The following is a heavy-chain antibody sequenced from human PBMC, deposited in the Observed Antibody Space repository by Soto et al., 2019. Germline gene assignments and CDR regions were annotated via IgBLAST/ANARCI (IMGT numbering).Heavy chain of an antibody. J-gene: IGHJ4*02. CDR1: GFTFSTYA. V-gene: IGHV3-74*01. Sequence: PGASLRLSCAASGFTFSTYALSWVRQAPGEGLVWVSRINPDGRTINYADSVKGRFTISRDNAKNTLYLQMNILRVEDTAVYFCTTAGNYRIDIWGLGTLVPVSS. D-gene: IGHD1-1*01. CDR2: INPDGRTI. CDR3: TTAGNYRIDI.